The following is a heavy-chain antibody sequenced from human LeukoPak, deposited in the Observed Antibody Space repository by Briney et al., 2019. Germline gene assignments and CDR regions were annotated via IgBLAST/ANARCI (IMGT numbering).Heavy chain of an antibody. Sequence: GGSLRLSCAASGFTFSSYWMSWVRQAPGKGLEWVANIKQDGSEKYYVDSVKGRFTISRDNDKNSLFLQMTSLRAEDTAVYYCARVGGRYSPLGYWDQGTLVTVSS. D-gene: IGHD3-16*02. CDR2: IKQDGSEK. CDR1: GFTFSSYW. CDR3: ARVGGRYSPLGY. J-gene: IGHJ4*02. V-gene: IGHV3-7*01.